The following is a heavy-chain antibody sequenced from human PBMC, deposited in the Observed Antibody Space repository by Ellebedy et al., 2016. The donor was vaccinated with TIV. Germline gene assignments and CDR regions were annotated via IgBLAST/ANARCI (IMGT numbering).Heavy chain of an antibody. V-gene: IGHV3-33*01. CDR1: GFSFSGYG. J-gene: IGHJ4*02. CDR2: IWYDGSNE. CDR3: ARDPGESTHWYYFDY. Sequence: PGGSLRLSCAASGFSFSGYGMHWVRQAPGKGLEWMALIWYDGSNEYYADSVKGQFTMSRDNSKNTVYLQMNSLRVDDTAVYYCARDPGESTHWYYFDYWGQGTLVPVSS. D-gene: IGHD2-8*02.